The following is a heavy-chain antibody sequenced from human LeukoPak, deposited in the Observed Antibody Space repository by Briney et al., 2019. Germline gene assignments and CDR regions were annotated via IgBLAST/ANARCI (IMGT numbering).Heavy chain of an antibody. CDR1: GFTFSSYW. V-gene: IGHV3-74*01. D-gene: IGHD2-2*01. Sequence: GGSLRLSCAASGFTFSSYWMHWVRQAPGKGLVWVSRIISDGSSTSYADSVKGRFTISRDNAKNTLYLQMNSLRGEDTAVYFCAREKKSSTSMDYWGQGTLVTVSS. CDR2: IISDGSST. J-gene: IGHJ4*02. CDR3: AREKKSSTSMDY.